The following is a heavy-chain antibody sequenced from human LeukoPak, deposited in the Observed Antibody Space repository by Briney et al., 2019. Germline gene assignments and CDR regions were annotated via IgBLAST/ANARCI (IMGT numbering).Heavy chain of an antibody. J-gene: IGHJ4*02. V-gene: IGHV3-30*02. CDR2: IRYDGSDK. Sequence: GGSLRLSCAASGFSFSDYGMHWVRQAPGKGLKWVAFIRYDGSDKYYADSVTGRFTISRDDSKNTLYFHMSGLRDDDTAIYYCAGAYSAGWFSYWGQGAPVIVSS. D-gene: IGHD6-13*01. CDR3: AGAYSAGWFSY. CDR1: GFSFSDYG.